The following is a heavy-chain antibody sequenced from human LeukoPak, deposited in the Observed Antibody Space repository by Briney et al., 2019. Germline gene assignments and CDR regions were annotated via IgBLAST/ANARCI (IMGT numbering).Heavy chain of an antibody. J-gene: IGHJ6*02. CDR1: GFTFSSYD. CDR3: ARGVETGTGRSAYYYGMDV. CDR2: IGTAGDT. D-gene: IGHD1-1*01. V-gene: IGHV3-13*01. Sequence: GGSLRLSCAASGFTFSSYDMHWVRQATGKGLEWVSAIGTAGDTYYPGSVKGRFTISRENAKNSLYLQMNSLRAGDTAVYYCARGVETGTGRSAYYYGMDVWGQGTTVTVSS.